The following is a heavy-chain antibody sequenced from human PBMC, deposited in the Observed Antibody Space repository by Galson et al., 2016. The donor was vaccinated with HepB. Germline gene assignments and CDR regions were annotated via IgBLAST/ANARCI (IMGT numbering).Heavy chain of an antibody. D-gene: IGHD4-17*01. Sequence: SVKVSCKASGYTFSSYGITWVRQAPGQGLEWTGWISAYNGNTNYAQNLQGRVTMTTETSTSTAYMELRSLRSDDTGVYFCVRDIAGTTTTTLDYWGQGTLVTVSS. J-gene: IGHJ4*02. CDR1: GYTFSSYG. CDR2: ISAYNGNT. V-gene: IGHV1-18*01. CDR3: VRDIAGTTTTTLDY.